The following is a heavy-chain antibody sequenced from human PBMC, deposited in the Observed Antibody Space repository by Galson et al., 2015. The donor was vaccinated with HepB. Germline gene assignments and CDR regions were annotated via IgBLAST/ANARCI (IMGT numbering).Heavy chain of an antibody. Sequence: PALVKPTQTLTLTCTFSGFSLSTSGVGVDWIRQPPGKALEWLALIYWDDDKRYSPSLKSRLTITKDTSKNQVVLTMTNMDPVDTATYYCAHRRSSIAARPNYWYFDLWGRGTLVTVSS. CDR3: AHRRSSIAARPNYWYFDL. V-gene: IGHV2-5*02. J-gene: IGHJ2*01. CDR2: IYWDDDK. D-gene: IGHD6-6*01. CDR1: GFSLSTSGVG.